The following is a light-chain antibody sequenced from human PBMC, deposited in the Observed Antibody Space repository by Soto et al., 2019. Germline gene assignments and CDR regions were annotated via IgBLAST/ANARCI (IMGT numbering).Light chain of an antibody. Sequence: DIQMTQSPSTLSGSVGDRVTMTCRASQTISSWLAWYQQKPGKAPKLLIYKASTLKSGVPSRFSGSGSGTEFTLTISSLQPDDFATYYCQHYNSYSEAFGQGTNVDI. CDR3: QHYNSYSEA. CDR2: KAS. V-gene: IGKV1-5*03. CDR1: QTISSW. J-gene: IGKJ1*01.